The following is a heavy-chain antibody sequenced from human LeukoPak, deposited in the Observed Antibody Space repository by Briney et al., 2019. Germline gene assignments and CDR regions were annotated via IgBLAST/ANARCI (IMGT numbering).Heavy chain of an antibody. J-gene: IGHJ5*02. V-gene: IGHV4-34*01. CDR1: GGSFSGYY. Sequence: PSETLSLTCAVYGGSFSGYYWSWIRRPPGKGLEWIGEINHSGSTNYNPSLKSRVTISVDTSKNQSSLKLSSVTAADTAVYYCARGRIVVVPAAPEGGWFDPWGQGTLVTVSS. CDR3: ARGRIVVVPAAPEGGWFDP. D-gene: IGHD2-2*01. CDR2: INHSGST.